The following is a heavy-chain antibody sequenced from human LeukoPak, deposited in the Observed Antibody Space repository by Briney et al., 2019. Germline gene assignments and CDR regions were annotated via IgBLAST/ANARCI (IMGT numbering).Heavy chain of an antibody. V-gene: IGHV3-30-3*01. CDR1: GFTFSSYA. CDR2: ISYDGSNK. J-gene: IGHJ5*02. CDR3: ARRRGPWDWFDP. Sequence: PGRSLRLSCAASGFTFSSYAMHWVRQAPGKGLEWVAVISYDGSNKYYADSVKGRFTISRDNSKNTLYLQMNSLRAEDTAVYYCARRRGPWDWFDPWGQGTLVTVSS. D-gene: IGHD7-27*01.